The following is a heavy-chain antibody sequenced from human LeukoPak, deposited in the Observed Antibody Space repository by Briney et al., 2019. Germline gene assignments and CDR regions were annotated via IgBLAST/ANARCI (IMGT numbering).Heavy chain of an antibody. V-gene: IGHV3-48*02. CDR2: ISDSGTSI. J-gene: IGHJ4*02. D-gene: IGHD3-22*01. CDR3: ARDPWDDVSGFSGDY. CDR1: GFTFSSYG. Sequence: GGSLGLSCAASGFTFSSYGMNWVRQAPGKGLEWLSYISDSGTSIYYADSVKGRFTISRDNAKNSLFLQMNRLRDEDTAVYHCARDPWDDVSGFSGDYWGQGTLVTVSS.